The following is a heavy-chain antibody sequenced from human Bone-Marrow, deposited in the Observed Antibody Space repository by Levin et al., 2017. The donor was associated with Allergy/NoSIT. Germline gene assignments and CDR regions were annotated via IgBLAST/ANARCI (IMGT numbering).Heavy chain of an antibody. CDR1: GFTVSSNY. Sequence: GESLKISCAVSGFTVSSNYMSWVRQAPGKGLEWVSVIYSGGSTYYADSVKGRFTISRDNSKNTLYLQMNSLRVEDTAVYYCARDRAPVTMWYFDFWGRGTLVTVSS. V-gene: IGHV3-53*01. D-gene: IGHD4-17*01. J-gene: IGHJ2*01. CDR3: ARDRAPVTMWYFDF. CDR2: IYSGGST.